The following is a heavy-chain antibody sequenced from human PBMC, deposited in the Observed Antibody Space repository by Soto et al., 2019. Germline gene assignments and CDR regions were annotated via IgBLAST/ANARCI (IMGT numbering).Heavy chain of an antibody. V-gene: IGHV3-33*08. Sequence: VQLVETGGGLIQPGGSLRLSCAASGFTVSSNYMSWVRQAPGKGLEWVAVIWYDGSNKYYADSVKGRFTISRDNSKNTLYLQMNSLRAEDTAVYYCARELRGSGWYSPFDYWGQGTLVTVSS. CDR3: ARELRGSGWYSPFDY. D-gene: IGHD6-19*01. CDR2: IWYDGSNK. J-gene: IGHJ4*02. CDR1: GFTVSSNY.